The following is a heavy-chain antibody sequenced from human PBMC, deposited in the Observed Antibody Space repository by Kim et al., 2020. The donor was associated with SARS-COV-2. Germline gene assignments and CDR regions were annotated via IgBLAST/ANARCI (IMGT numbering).Heavy chain of an antibody. V-gene: IGHV1-69*06. CDR1: GGTFTSYA. J-gene: IGHJ6*02. D-gene: IGHD5-18*01. CDR2: IIPIFGTT. CDR3: ARGGYSYSYLECAAMAV. Sequence: SVKVSCKASGGTFTSYAITWVRQAPGQGLEWMGGIIPIFGTTNYAQKFQGRVTVTADKSTSTVYMELSSLRSEDTAVSYCARGGYSYSYLECAAMAVWG.